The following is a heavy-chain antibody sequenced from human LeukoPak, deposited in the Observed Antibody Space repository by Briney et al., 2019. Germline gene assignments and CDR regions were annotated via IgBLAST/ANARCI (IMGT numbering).Heavy chain of an antibody. CDR3: ARGQTTVTYLDDRDY. Sequence: GESLRLSCAASGFTFSSYSMNWVRQAPGKGLEWVSSISSSSSYIYYADSVKGRFTISRDNAKNSLYLQMNSLRAEDTAVYYCARGQTTVTYLDDRDYWGQGTLVTVSS. V-gene: IGHV3-21*01. J-gene: IGHJ4*02. CDR1: GFTFSSYS. CDR2: ISSSSSYI. D-gene: IGHD4-17*01.